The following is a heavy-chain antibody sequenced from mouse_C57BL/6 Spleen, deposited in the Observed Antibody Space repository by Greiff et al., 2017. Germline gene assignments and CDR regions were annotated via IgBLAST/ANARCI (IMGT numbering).Heavy chain of an antibody. J-gene: IGHJ1*03. CDR2: IDPEDGDT. D-gene: IGHD1-1*01. CDR3: ARGSSYGYFDV. Sequence: VQLQQSGAELVRPGASVKLSCTASGFNIKDYYMHWVKQRPEQGLEWIGRIDPEDGDTEYAPKFQGKATMTADKSSSTAYMELRSLTSEDSAVYFCARGSSYGYFDVWGTGTTVTVSS. V-gene: IGHV14-1*01. CDR1: GFNIKDYY.